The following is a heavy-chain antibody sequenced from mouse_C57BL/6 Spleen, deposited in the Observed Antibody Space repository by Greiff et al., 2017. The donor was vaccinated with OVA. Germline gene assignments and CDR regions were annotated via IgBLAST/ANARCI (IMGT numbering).Heavy chain of an antibody. Sequence: EVQLVESGGGLVKPGGSLKLSCAASGFTFSSYAMSWVRQTPEKRLEWVATISDGGSYTYYPDNVKGRFTISRDNAKNNLYLQMSHLKSEDTAMYYCARVPYYGSTLYAMDYWGQGTSVTVSS. CDR2: ISDGGSYT. J-gene: IGHJ4*01. V-gene: IGHV5-4*01. CDR3: ARVPYYGSTLYAMDY. CDR1: GFTFSSYA. D-gene: IGHD1-1*01.